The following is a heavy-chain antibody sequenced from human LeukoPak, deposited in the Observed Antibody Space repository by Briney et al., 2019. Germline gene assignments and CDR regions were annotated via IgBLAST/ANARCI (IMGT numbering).Heavy chain of an antibody. Sequence: SETLSLTCAVYGGSFSGYYWSWIRQPPGKGLEWIGEINHSGSTNYNPSLKSRVTISVDTSKNQFSVKLSSVTAADTAVYYCAREGVAAAGTLYYFDYWGQGTLVTVSS. D-gene: IGHD6-13*01. CDR3: AREGVAAAGTLYYFDY. J-gene: IGHJ4*02. V-gene: IGHV4-34*01. CDR2: INHSGST. CDR1: GGSFSGYY.